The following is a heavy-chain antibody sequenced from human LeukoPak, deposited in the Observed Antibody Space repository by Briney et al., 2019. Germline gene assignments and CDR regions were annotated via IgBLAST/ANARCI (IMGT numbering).Heavy chain of an antibody. V-gene: IGHV4-59*01. J-gene: IGHJ5*02. D-gene: IGHD6-13*01. CDR2: IYYSGST. Sequence: SETLSLTCTVSGGSISSYYWSWIRQPPGKGLEWIGYIYYSGSTNYNPSLKSRVTISVDTSKNQFSLKLSSVTAADTAVYYCARVESSSRGFDPWGQGTLVTVSS. CDR3: ARVESSSRGFDP. CDR1: GGSISSYY.